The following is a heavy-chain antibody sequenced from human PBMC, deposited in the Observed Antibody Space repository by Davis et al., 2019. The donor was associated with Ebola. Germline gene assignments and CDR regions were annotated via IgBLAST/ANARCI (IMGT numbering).Heavy chain of an antibody. D-gene: IGHD3-10*01. Sequence: GGSRRLSCAASGFTFSSYSMNWVRQAPGKGLEWVSSISSSSSYIYYADSVKGRFTISRDNAKNSLYLQMNSLRAEDTALYYCARARITMVQGVIMNRKDYYYYGMDVWGQGTTVTVSS. V-gene: IGHV3-21*01. CDR2: ISSSSSYI. CDR3: ARARITMVQGVIMNRKDYYYYGMDV. J-gene: IGHJ6*02. CDR1: GFTFSSYS.